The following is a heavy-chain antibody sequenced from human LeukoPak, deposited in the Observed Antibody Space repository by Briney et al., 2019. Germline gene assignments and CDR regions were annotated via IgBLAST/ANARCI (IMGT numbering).Heavy chain of an antibody. CDR3: AKDQRTDSTIFGVVIDY. V-gene: IGHV3-23*01. CDR2: ISGSGGST. CDR1: GFTFSSYA. J-gene: IGHJ4*02. D-gene: IGHD3-3*01. Sequence: GGSLRLSCAASGFTFSSYAMSWVRQAPGKGLEWVSAISGSGGSTYYADSVKGRFTISRDNSKNSLYLQMNSLRTEDTALYYCAKDQRTDSTIFGVVIDYWGQGTLVTVSS.